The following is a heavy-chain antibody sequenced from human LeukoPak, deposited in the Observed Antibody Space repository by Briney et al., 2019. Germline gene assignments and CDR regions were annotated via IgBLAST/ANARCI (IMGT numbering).Heavy chain of an antibody. CDR3: ARGDWNDATASDAFDI. CDR2: INPSGGST. CDR1: GYTFTSYY. J-gene: IGHJ3*02. D-gene: IGHD1-1*01. V-gene: IGHV1-46*01. Sequence: GASVKVSCKASGYTFTSYYMHWVRQAPGQGLEWMGIINPSGGSTSYAQKFQGRVTMTRDTSKNQFSLKLSSVTAADTAVYYCARGDWNDATASDAFDIWGQGTMVTVSS.